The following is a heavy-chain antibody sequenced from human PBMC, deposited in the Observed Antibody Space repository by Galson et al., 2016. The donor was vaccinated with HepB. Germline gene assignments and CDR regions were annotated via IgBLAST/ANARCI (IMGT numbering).Heavy chain of an antibody. J-gene: IGHJ1*01. CDR1: GYTFTSYY. CDR3: AREVIDCSAGNCNSSSFQH. CDR2: INPNGGSP. V-gene: IGHV1-46*01. Sequence: SVKVSRKASGYTFTSYYLHWVRQAPGQGPEWMAIINPNGGSPSYAQKFQGRVTVTRDTSTSTVNMELSTLRSEDTAVYYCAREVIDCSAGNCNSSSFQHWGQGTLVTVSS. D-gene: IGHD2-15*01.